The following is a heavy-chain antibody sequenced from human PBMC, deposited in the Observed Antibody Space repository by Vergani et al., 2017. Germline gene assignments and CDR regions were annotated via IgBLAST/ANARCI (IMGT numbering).Heavy chain of an antibody. V-gene: IGHV3-33*01. CDR1: GFTFSSYG. D-gene: IGHD5-12*01. CDR2: IWYDGSNK. CDR3: ARVVEYSGYALDY. Sequence: QVQLVESGGGVVQPGRSLRLSCAASGFTFSSYGMHWVRQAPGKGLEWVAVIWYDGSNKYYADSVKGRFTISRDNSKNTLYLQMNSLRAEDTAVYYCARVVEYSGYALDYWGQGTLVTVSS. J-gene: IGHJ4*02.